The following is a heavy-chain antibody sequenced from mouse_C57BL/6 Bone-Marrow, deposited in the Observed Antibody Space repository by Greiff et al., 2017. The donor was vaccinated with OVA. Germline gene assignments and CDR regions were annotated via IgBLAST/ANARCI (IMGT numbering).Heavy chain of an antibody. CDR2: IYPGSVNT. CDR1: GYSFTNYN. CDR3: ASSTYGGLAIHF. J-gene: IGHJ4*01. V-gene: IGHV1-66*01. Sequence: QVQLQQSGPELVKPGASVKISCKASGYSFTNYNINWVKQRPGQGLEWIGGIYPGSVNTKYNEKFKGKATLTADKSSSTAYMQLSSLTSEDSAVYYCASSTYGGLAIHFCGQGPSVPVSS. D-gene: IGHD5-1*01.